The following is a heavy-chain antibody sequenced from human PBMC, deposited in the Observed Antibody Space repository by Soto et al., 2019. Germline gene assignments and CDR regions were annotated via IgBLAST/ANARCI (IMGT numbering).Heavy chain of an antibody. CDR3: ARGMPRWIGIYYYYYGMDV. V-gene: IGHV4-61*08. CDR1: GGSIRSGDNY. CDR2: IYYSGST. D-gene: IGHD5-12*01. J-gene: IGHJ6*02. Sequence: PSETLSLTCTVSGGSIRSGDNYWSWIRQPPGKGLEWIGYIYYSGSTNYNPSLKSRVTISVDTSKNQFSLKLSSVTAADTAVYYCARGMPRWIGIYYYYYGMDVWGQGTTVTVSS.